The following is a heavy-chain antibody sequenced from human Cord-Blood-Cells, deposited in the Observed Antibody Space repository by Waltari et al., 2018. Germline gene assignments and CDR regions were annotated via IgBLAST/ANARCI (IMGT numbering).Heavy chain of an antibody. D-gene: IGHD2-2*01. V-gene: IGHV1-18*04. CDR2: ISAYNGNT. CDR1: GYTFTSYG. CDR3: ARDIVVVPAAILTPRGAFDI. J-gene: IGHJ3*02. Sequence: QVQLAQSGAAVKKPGASVKVSCKASGYTFTSYGISWVGQAPGQGLEWMGWISAYNGNTNYAQKLQGRVTMTTDTSTSTAYMELRSLRSDDTAVYYCARDIVVVPAAILTPRGAFDIWGQGTMVTVSS.